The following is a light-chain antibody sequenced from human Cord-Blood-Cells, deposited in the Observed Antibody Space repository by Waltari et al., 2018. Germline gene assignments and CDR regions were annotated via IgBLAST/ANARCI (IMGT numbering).Light chain of an antibody. J-gene: IGKJ5*01. Sequence: EIVMTQSPATLSVSPGARATRSCRASQSVSSNLAWYHQKPGQAPRLLIYGASTRATGIPARFSGSGSGTEFTLTISSLQSEDFAVYYCQQYNNWLSITFGQGTRLEIK. V-gene: IGKV3-15*01. CDR3: QQYNNWLSIT. CDR1: QSVSSN. CDR2: GAS.